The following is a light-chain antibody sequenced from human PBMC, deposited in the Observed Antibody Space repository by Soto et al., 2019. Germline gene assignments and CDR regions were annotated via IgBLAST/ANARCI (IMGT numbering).Light chain of an antibody. CDR3: QQSYTASPYT. CDR1: ESISND. J-gene: IGKJ2*01. CDR2: DAT. V-gene: IGKV1-39*01. Sequence: DIQMTQSPSSLSASVGDRVTITCRASESISNDLHWYQQKPGKDPKILIYDATTLQSGVPSRFSGSGSGTYFTRANSSLQPEDFASDYCQQSYTASPYTFGQVTKLQIK.